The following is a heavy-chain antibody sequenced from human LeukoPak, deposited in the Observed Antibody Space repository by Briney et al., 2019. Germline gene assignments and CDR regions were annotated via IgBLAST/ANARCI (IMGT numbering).Heavy chain of an antibody. CDR3: ARGGSGYSSGWYGEDYFDY. V-gene: IGHV3-33*08. CDR2: IWYDGSNK. J-gene: IGHJ4*02. D-gene: IGHD6-19*01. CDR1: GFTFSSYG. Sequence: GGSLRLSCAASGFTFSSYGMHWVRQAPGKGLEWVAVIWYDGSNKYYADSVKGRFTISRDNSKNTLYLQMNSLRAEDTAVYYCARGGSGYSSGWYGEDYFDYWGQGTLVTVSS.